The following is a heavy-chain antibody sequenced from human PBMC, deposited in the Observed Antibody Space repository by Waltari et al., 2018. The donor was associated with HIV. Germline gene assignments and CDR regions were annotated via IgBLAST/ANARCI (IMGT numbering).Heavy chain of an antibody. D-gene: IGHD5-12*01. CDR1: GGSINYYY. J-gene: IGHJ4*02. Sequence: QVQLQESGPGLVKPSETLSLNCTVSGGSINYYYWNWIRQPPGKGLEWIGYIYYSGTTNYNPSLESRVTISVDTSKNHFSLNLTSVTAADTAMYYCARHGGMATTFDYWGQGSLVTVSS. CDR3: ARHGGMATTFDY. V-gene: IGHV4-59*08. CDR2: IYYSGTT.